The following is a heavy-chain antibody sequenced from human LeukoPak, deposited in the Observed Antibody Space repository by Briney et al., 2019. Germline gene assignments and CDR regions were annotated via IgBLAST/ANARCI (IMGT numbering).Heavy chain of an antibody. V-gene: IGHV3-30*18. CDR2: ISYDGSNK. D-gene: IGHD6-13*01. Sequence: PGGSLRLSCAASGFTFSSYAMSWVRQAPGKGLEWVAVISYDGSNKYYADSVKGRFTISRDNSKNTLYLQMNSLRAEDTAVYYCAKEIGSSWTQNWFDPWGQGTLVTVSS. CDR1: GFTFSSYA. CDR3: AKEIGSSWTQNWFDP. J-gene: IGHJ5*02.